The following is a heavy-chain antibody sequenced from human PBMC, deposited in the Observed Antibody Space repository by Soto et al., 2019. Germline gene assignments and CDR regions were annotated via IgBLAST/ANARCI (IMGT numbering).Heavy chain of an antibody. Sequence: EVQLLESGGGLLQPGGSLRLSCAASGFTFSSYAMSWVRQAPGKGLEWVSAISGSGGSTYYADSVKGRFTISRDNSKNTLYLQMNGLRAEDTAVYYCAKDNWNYWYFDLWGRGTLVSVSS. J-gene: IGHJ2*01. D-gene: IGHD1-20*01. CDR3: AKDNWNYWYFDL. V-gene: IGHV3-23*01. CDR1: GFTFSSYA. CDR2: ISGSGGST.